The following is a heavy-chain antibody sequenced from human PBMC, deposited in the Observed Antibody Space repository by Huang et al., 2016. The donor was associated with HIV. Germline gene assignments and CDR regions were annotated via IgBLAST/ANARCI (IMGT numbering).Heavy chain of an antibody. V-gene: IGHV7-4-1*02. D-gene: IGHD6-13*01. Sequence: QVQLEQSGSELKKPGASVKISCKASGYTFSSFALNWVRQAPGQGLEGMGWINTNTGNPTYAQGFTGRFVFSLDTPVSASYLQINSLKPDDTAIYFCASGSSWFDSWGQGTLVTVSS. CDR2: INTNTGNP. CDR1: GYTFSSFA. J-gene: IGHJ5*01. CDR3: ASGSSWFDS.